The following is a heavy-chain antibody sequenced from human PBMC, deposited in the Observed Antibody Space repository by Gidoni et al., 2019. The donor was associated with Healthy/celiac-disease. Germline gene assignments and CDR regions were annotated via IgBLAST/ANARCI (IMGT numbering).Heavy chain of an antibody. Sequence: EVQLVESGGGLVKPGGSLRLSCAASGFPFSSYSMNWVRQAPGKGLEWVSSISSSSSYIYYADSVKGRFTISRDNAKNSLYLQMNSLRAEDTAVYYCARAKYCSSTSCEFDYWGQGTLVTVSS. CDR3: ARAKYCSSTSCEFDY. CDR1: GFPFSSYS. J-gene: IGHJ4*02. CDR2: ISSSSSYI. D-gene: IGHD2-2*01. V-gene: IGHV3-21*01.